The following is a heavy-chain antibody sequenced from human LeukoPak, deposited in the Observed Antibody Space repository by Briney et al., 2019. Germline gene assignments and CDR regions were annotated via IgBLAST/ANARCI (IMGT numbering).Heavy chain of an antibody. CDR2: MNPNSGNT. J-gene: IGHJ6*02. V-gene: IGHV1-8*01. CDR1: GYTFTSYD. Sequence: ASVKVSCKASGYTFTSYDINWVRQATGQGLEWMGWMNPNSGNTGYAQKFQGRVTMTRNTSISTAYMELSRLRSDDTAVYYCASHYCSGGSCYPTDYYYYGMDVWGQGTTVTVSS. CDR3: ASHYCSGGSCYPTDYYYYGMDV. D-gene: IGHD2-15*01.